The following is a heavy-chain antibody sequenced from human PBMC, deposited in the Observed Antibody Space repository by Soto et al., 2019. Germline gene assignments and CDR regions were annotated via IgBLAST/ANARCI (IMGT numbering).Heavy chain of an antibody. CDR2: INHSGST. J-gene: IGHJ5*02. CDR1: GGSFSGYY. V-gene: IGHV4-34*01. CDR3: ARRLSRDYNWFDP. Sequence: LALARAVCGGSFSGYYGGWICQPPGKGLEWIGEINHSGSTNYNPSLKSRVTISVDTSKNQFSLKLSSVTAADTAVYYCARRLSRDYNWFDPCAQATLVTLPS. D-gene: IGHD3-10*01.